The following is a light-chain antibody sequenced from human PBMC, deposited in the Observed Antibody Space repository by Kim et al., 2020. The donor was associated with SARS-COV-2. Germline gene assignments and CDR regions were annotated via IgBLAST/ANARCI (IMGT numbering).Light chain of an antibody. CDR2: DVS. CDR1: SSNVGVYDY. V-gene: IGLV2-14*03. CDR3: SSYTSSSTSL. Sequence: GQSITIACTGTSSNVGVYDYVSWYQHHPGKAPKLMIYDVSKRPSGVSNRFSGSKSGNPASLTISGLQAEDEADYYCSSYTSSSTSLFGGGTQLTVL. J-gene: IGLJ3*02.